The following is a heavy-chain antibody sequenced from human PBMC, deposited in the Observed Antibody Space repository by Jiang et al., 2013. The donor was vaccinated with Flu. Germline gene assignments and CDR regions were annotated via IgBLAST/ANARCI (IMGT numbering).Heavy chain of an antibody. Sequence: PGLVKPSETLSLTCTVSGGSVRSYYWSWIRQPPGKGLEWIGYIYYSGSTNYNPSLKSRVTISVDISKNQFSLKLSSVTAADTAVYYCARVAYGDYEFDLWGQGTLVTVSS. CDR1: GGSVRSYY. V-gene: IGHV4-59*08. J-gene: IGHJ5*02. CDR3: ARVAYGDYEFDL. CDR2: IYYSGST. D-gene: IGHD4-17*01.